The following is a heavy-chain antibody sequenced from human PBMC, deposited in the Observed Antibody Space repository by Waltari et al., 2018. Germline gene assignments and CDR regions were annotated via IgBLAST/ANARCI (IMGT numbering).Heavy chain of an antibody. CDR3: ARYLNWGLPRFDN. CDR1: GCKFNDYG. CDR2: ITWNGGII. J-gene: IGHJ4*02. D-gene: IGHD3-16*01. V-gene: IGHV3-20*04. Sequence: EVQLAESGGAVVRPGGSLRLTCVASGCKFNDYGMSWVRRVPGKGLEWVSGITWNGGIISYSDSVKGRFTITRDNDKNSLSLQMTSLRVEDTALYYCARYLNWGLPRFDNWGQGTQVTVSS.